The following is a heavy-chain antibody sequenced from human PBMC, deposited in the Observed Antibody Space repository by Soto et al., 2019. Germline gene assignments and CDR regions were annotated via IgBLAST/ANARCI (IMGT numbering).Heavy chain of an antibody. V-gene: IGHV3-7*03. Sequence: DVQLVESGGGLVQPGRSLRLSCAASGFKFSDYWMSWVRPAPGKGLEWVGNIKHDTSEAHYSDSVKGRFTITRDNIKNFLFLQMNGLRSDDTASYYCARDGLLFSGPYRPARFDYWGLGTLVTVSS. J-gene: IGHJ4*02. CDR2: IKHDTSEA. CDR1: GFKFSDYW. CDR3: ARDGLLFSGPYRPARFDY. D-gene: IGHD3-16*02.